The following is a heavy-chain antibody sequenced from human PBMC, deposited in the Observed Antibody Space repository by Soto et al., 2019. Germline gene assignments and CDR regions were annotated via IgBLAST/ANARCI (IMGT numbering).Heavy chain of an antibody. CDR3: AKGGYSYDPENYFDY. CDR2: ISGSGGST. V-gene: IGHV3-23*01. J-gene: IGHJ4*02. CDR1: GFTFSSYA. Sequence: GGSLRLSCAASGFTFSSYAMSWVRQAPGKGLEWVSAISGSGGSTYDPDSVKGRFTISRDNAKNTLYLHMNSLRAEDTAVYYCAKGGYSYDPENYFDYWGQGTLVTVSS. D-gene: IGHD5-18*01.